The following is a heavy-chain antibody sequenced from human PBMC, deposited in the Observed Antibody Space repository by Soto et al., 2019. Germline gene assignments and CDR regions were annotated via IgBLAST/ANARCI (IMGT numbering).Heavy chain of an antibody. CDR3: ARDRKRFVRSGPYYYYGMDV. V-gene: IGHV3-30-3*01. J-gene: IGHJ6*02. CDR1: GFTFSSYA. CDR2: ISYDGSNK. Sequence: PGGSLRLSCAASGFTFSSYAMHWVRQAPGKGLEWVAVISYDGSNKYYADSVKGRFTISRDNSKNTLYLQMNSLRAEDTAVYYCARDRKRFVRSGPYYYYGMDVWGQGTTVTVSS. D-gene: IGHD3-3*01.